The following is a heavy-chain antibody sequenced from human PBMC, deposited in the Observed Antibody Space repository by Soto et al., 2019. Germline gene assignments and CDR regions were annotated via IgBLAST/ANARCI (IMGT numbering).Heavy chain of an antibody. V-gene: IGHV4-34*01. CDR3: ARRSTVTTDGVNSVVAFAFDI. CDR1: GGSFSGYY. CDR2: INHSGST. D-gene: IGHD4-17*01. J-gene: IGHJ3*02. Sequence: PSETLSLTCAVYGGSFSGYYWSWIRQPPGKGLEWIGEINHSGSTNYNQSLKSRVTISVDTSKNQFSLKLSSVTAADTAVYYCARRSTVTTDGVNSVVAFAFDIWGQGTMVTVSS.